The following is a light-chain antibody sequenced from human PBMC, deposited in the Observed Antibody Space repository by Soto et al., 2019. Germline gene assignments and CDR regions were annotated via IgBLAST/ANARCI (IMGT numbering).Light chain of an antibody. J-gene: IGLJ2*01. Sequence: QSVLTQPASVSGSPGQSITISCTGTSSDIGGLYNYVSWYQQQPGKAPKLLIYDVNDRPSGVSDRFSGSKSGNTASLTISGLQAEDEADYFCSAYSSGATPVVFGGGTKVTVL. V-gene: IGLV2-14*03. CDR3: SAYSSGATPVV. CDR1: SSDIGGLYNY. CDR2: DVN.